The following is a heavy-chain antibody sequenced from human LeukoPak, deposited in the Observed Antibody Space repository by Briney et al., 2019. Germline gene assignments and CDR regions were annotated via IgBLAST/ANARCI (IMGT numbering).Heavy chain of an antibody. J-gene: IGHJ4*02. CDR1: GFTFSSYW. CDR3: AYYYGSGSTRGYYFDY. CDR2: INSDVSST. V-gene: IGHV3-74*01. Sequence: GGSLRLSCAASGFTFSSYWMHWVRHAPGKGLVWVSRINSDVSSTIYADSVKGRFTISRDNAKNTLYLQMNSLGAEDTAVYYCAYYYGSGSTRGYYFDYWGQGTLVTVSS. D-gene: IGHD3-10*01.